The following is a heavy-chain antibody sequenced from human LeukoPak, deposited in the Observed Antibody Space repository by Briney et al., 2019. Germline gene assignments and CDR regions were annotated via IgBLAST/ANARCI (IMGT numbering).Heavy chain of an antibody. CDR2: INHSGST. CDR3: ARWGDSSGYSPRFDY. CDR1: GGSFSGYY. J-gene: IGHJ4*02. V-gene: IGHV4-34*01. D-gene: IGHD3-22*01. Sequence: KSSETLSLTCAVYGGSFSGYYWSWIRQPPGKGLEWIGEINHSGSTNYNPSLKSRVTISVDTSKNQFSLKLSSVTAADTAVYYCARWGDSSGYSPRFDYWGQGTLVTVSS.